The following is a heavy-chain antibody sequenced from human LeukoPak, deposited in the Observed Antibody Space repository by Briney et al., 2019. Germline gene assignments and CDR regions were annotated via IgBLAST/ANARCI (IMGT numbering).Heavy chain of an antibody. D-gene: IGHD5-24*01. J-gene: IGHJ4*02. CDR1: GGSISSYY. CDR3: ACSRDGYNSGIDY. V-gene: IGHV4-59*01. CDR2: IYYSGST. Sequence: SETLSLTCTVSGGSISSYYWSWIRQPPGKGLEWIGYIYYSGSTNCNPSLKSRVTISVDTSKNQFSLKLSSVTAADTAVYYCACSRDGYNSGIDYWGQGTLVTVSS.